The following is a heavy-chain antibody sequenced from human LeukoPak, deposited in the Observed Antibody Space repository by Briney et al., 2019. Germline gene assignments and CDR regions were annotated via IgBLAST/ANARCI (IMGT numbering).Heavy chain of an antibody. J-gene: IGHJ4*02. Sequence: PSETLSLTCTVSGGSISPYYWSWLRQPPGKGLEWIGYIYHSGSTNYNPSLKSRVTISLDTSKNQFSLKLNSVTAADTAVYYCARWANWNHDYWGQGTLVTVSS. CDR3: ARWANWNHDY. CDR2: IYHSGST. D-gene: IGHD1-1*01. V-gene: IGHV4-59*01. CDR1: GGSISPYY.